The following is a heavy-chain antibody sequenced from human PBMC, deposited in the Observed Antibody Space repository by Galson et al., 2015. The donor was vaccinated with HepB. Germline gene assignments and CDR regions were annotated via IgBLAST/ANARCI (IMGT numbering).Heavy chain of an antibody. J-gene: IGHJ3*02. CDR2: FSGSGGSP. V-gene: IGHV3-23*01. D-gene: IGHD2-2*01. CDR3: AKFWSTSFRSDAFHI. CDR1: GFTFSSYA. Sequence: SLRLSCAASGFTFSSYAMTWVRQAPGKGLEWVPVFSGSGGSPYYATSVKGRFTTSRDNSKNTLYLQMNSLRAEDTAVYYCAKFWSTSFRSDAFHIWGQGAVVTVSS.